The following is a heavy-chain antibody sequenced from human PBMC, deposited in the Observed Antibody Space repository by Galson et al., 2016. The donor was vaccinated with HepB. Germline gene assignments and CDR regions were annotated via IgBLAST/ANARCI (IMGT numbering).Heavy chain of an antibody. D-gene: IGHD3-10*01. Sequence: SLRLSCAASGFTFSSHAMQWVRQAPGKGLEWVAVISYDGHDKYYADTVKGRFTISRDNSEHTLYLQMNSLSPEDMGFYYCAGCWDYGSGSLDFWGQGTLVTVSS. V-gene: IGHV3-30*04. CDR1: GFTFSSHA. CDR3: AGCWDYGSGSLDF. CDR2: ISYDGHDK. J-gene: IGHJ4*02.